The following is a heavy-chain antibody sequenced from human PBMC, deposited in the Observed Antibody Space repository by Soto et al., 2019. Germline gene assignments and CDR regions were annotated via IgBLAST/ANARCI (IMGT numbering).Heavy chain of an antibody. J-gene: IGHJ4*02. V-gene: IGHV5-51*01. CDR2: IKPGGSDL. D-gene: IGHD5-12*01. CDR3: ARPSSYICDC. CDR1: GYRLDCAW. Sequence: PGESLKISCNGAGYRLDCAWICWVRQMPWKGLEWMGIIKPGGSDLRYSPSFRGQVTISADAAVNTALLQCNSLTASATPMPYCARPSSYICDCCGQGTLVTFSS.